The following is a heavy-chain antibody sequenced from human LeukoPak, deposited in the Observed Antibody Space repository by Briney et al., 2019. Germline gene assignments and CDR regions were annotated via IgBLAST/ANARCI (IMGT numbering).Heavy chain of an antibody. D-gene: IGHD2-2*01. CDR3: ARDSNPYCSSTSCYLFDY. CDR1: GYTFTSYG. V-gene: IGHV1-18*01. CDR2: ISAYNGNT. J-gene: IGHJ4*02. Sequence: ASVKVSCKASGYTFTSYGISWVRQAPGQGLEWMGWISAYNGNTNYAQKLQGRVTMTTDTSTSTAYMELRSLRSDDTAVYYCARDSNPYCSSTSCYLFDYWGQGTLVTVSS.